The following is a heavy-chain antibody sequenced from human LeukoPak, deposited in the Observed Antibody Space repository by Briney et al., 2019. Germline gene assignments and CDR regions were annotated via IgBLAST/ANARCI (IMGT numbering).Heavy chain of an antibody. CDR3: ASYYDFWSGYYTGNY. V-gene: IGHV1-8*01. Sequence: ASVKVSCKASGYTFTSYDINWVRQATGQGLEWMGWMNPNSGNTGYAQKFQGRVTMTRDTSTSTVYMELSSLRSEDTAVYYCASYYDFWSGYYTGNYWGQGTLVTVSS. CDR1: GYTFTSYD. CDR2: MNPNSGNT. J-gene: IGHJ4*02. D-gene: IGHD3-3*01.